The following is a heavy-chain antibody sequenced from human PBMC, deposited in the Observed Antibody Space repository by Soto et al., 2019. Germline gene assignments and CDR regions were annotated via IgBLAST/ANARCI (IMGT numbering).Heavy chain of an antibody. CDR3: ATDPDRIGATTNPGGGY. Sequence: GGSLRLSCAASGFTFSSYWMSWVRQAPGKGLEWVANIKQDGSEKYYVDSVKGRFTISRDNAKNSLYLQMNSLRAEDTAVYYFATDPDRIGATTNPGGGYWGQGTLVTVSS. CDR2: IKQDGSEK. D-gene: IGHD1-1*01. J-gene: IGHJ4*02. CDR1: GFTFSSYW. V-gene: IGHV3-7*01.